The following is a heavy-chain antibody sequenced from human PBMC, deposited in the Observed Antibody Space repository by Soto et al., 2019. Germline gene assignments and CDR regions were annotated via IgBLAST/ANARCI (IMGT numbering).Heavy chain of an antibody. CDR3: ARRGYSSGWYYYYYYGMDV. CDR1: GYTFTSYD. D-gene: IGHD6-13*01. J-gene: IGHJ6*02. Sequence: QVQLVQSGAEVKKPGASVTVSCKASGYTFTSYDINWVRQATGQGLEWMGWMNPNSGNTGYAQKFQGRGTMTRNTSISTAYMELGNLRSEDTAVYYCARRGYSSGWYYYYYYGMDVWGQGTTVSVSS. CDR2: MNPNSGNT. V-gene: IGHV1-8*01.